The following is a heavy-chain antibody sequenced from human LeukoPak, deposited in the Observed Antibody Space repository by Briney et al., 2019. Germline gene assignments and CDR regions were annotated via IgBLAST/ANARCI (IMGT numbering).Heavy chain of an antibody. CDR1: VGSISSYY. V-gene: IGHV4-4*07. CDR3: ARDDVLLWFGELLFAGAFDI. Sequence: SETLSLTCTVSVGSISSYYWSWIRQPAGKGLEWIGRIYTSGSTNYNPSLKSRVTMSVDTSKNQFSLKLSSVTAADTAVYYCARDDVLLWFGELLFAGAFDIWGQGTMVTVSS. D-gene: IGHD3-10*01. CDR2: IYTSGST. J-gene: IGHJ3*02.